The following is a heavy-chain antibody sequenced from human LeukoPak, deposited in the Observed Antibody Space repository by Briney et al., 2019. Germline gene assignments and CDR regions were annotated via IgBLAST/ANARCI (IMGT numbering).Heavy chain of an antibody. CDR2: ISAYNGNT. D-gene: IGHD3-3*01. J-gene: IGHJ3*02. V-gene: IGHV1-18*04. CDR3: ARDASIFGVVIMAMEAFDI. Sequence: EASVKVSCKASGGTLNTHIFTWVRQAPGQGLEWMGWISAYNGNTNYAQKLQGRVTMTTDTSTSTAYMELRSLRSDDTAVYYCARDASIFGVVIMAMEAFDIWGQGTMVTVSS. CDR1: GGTLNTHI.